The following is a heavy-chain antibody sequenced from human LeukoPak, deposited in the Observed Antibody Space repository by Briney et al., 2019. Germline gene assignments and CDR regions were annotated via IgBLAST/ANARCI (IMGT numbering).Heavy chain of an antibody. CDR2: INPNSGGT. CDR1: GYTFTGYY. Sequence: ASVKVSCKASGYTFTGYYMHWVRQAPGQGLEWMGWINPNSGGTNYAQKFQGRVTMTRDTSISTAYMELSRLRSDDTAVYYCARAAPEENYYGSGTLGYWGQGTLVTVSS. V-gene: IGHV1-2*02. J-gene: IGHJ4*02. CDR3: ARAAPEENYYGSGTLGY. D-gene: IGHD3-10*01.